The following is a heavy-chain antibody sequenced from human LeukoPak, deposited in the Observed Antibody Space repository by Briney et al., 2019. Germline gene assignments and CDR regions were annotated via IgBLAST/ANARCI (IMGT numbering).Heavy chain of an antibody. CDR3: AKDGQWLPGDYFDY. CDR2: ISGSGGST. D-gene: IGHD6-19*01. CDR1: GFTFSSYA. J-gene: IGHJ4*02. V-gene: IGHV3-23*01. Sequence: PGGSLRLSCAASGFTFSSYAMSWVRRAPGKGLEWVSAISGSGGSTYYADSVKGRFTISRDNCKNTLYLQMNSLRAEDTAVYYCAKDGQWLPGDYFDYWGQGTLVTVSS.